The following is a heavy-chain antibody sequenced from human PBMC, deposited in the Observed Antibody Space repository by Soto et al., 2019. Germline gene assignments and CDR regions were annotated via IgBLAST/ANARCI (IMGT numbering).Heavy chain of an antibody. D-gene: IGHD4-17*01. J-gene: IGHJ4*02. CDR3: ARPTYGYNYFDY. CDR1: GCSISTGYY. CDR2: IYHTGST. V-gene: IGHV4-38-2*01. Sequence: SETVSLTCAVSGCSISTGYYWGWIRQPPGKGLEWIGNIYHTGSTYYNPSLKSRVTISVDTSKNQFSLKLSSVTAADTAVYYCARPTYGYNYFDYWGQGTLVTVSS.